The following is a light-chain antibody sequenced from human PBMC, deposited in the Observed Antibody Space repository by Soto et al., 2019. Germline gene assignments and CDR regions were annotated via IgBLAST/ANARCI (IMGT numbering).Light chain of an antibody. J-gene: IGLJ1*01. CDR2: EVS. CDR1: SSDVGAYNF. V-gene: IGLV2-14*01. Sequence: QSVLTQPASVSGSPGQSITISCTGTSSDVGAYNFVSWYQHHPDKAPKLMISEVSNRPSGVSDRFSGSKSGNTASLTISGLQAEDEDDYYCASPTTTSFVFGTGTKVTVL. CDR3: ASPTTTSFV.